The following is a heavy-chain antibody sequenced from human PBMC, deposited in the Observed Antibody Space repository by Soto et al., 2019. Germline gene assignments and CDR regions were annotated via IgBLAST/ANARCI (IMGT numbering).Heavy chain of an antibody. CDR2: ISGTGGAA. J-gene: IGHJ4*02. V-gene: IGHV3-23*01. CDR1: GFTFGHSA. D-gene: IGHD3-10*01. CDR3: AKTEEVVRGFDF. Sequence: GGSLRLSCAASGFTFGHSAMSWVRQAPGKGLEWVAAISGTGGAAYYADSVKGRFTISRDNSRNTLFLQMNSLRVDDTAIYHCAKTEEVVRGFDFWGLGTLVTVSS.